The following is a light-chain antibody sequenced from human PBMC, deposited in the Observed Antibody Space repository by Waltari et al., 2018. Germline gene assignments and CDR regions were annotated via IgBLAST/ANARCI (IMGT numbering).Light chain of an antibody. Sequence: SIMLSQPPSMSVAPGQTARITCGGNNIESESVPWYQQKPGQAPLGVLYDDSARPSGIPRRFSGSNSGNKATLTISRVEAGDEADYYCQLWDTSNDRVVFGGGT. J-gene: IGLJ3*02. V-gene: IGLV3-21*02. CDR2: DDS. CDR1: NIESES. CDR3: QLWDTSNDRVV.